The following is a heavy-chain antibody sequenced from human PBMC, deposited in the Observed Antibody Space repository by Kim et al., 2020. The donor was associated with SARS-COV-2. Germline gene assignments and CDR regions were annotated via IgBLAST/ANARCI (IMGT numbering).Heavy chain of an antibody. CDR3: AKEGPYSSSWYYFDY. Sequence: DSGKGRFTISRDNSKNTLYLQMNSLRAEDTAVYYCAKEGPYSSSWYYFDYWGQGTLVTVSS. D-gene: IGHD6-13*01. V-gene: IGHV3-23*01. J-gene: IGHJ4*02.